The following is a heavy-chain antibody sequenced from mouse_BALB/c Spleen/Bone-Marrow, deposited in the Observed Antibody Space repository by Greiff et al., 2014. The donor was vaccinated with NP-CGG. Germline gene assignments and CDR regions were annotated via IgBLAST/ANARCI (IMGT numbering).Heavy chain of an antibody. V-gene: IGHV1-22*01. Sequence: EVQLQQSGPELVKPGASVKISCKTSGYTFTEDTMHWVKQSHGESLEWIGVINPNNGGTTYKQKFKDKAALTVDKSSSTAYMELRSRTSEDSAVYYCARDGNYAMDYWGQGTSVTVSS. CDR1: GYTFTEDT. CDR3: ARDGNYAMDY. J-gene: IGHJ4*01. CDR2: INPNNGGT. D-gene: IGHD2-1*01.